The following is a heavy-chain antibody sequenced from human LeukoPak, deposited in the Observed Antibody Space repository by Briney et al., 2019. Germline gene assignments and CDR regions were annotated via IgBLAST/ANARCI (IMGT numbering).Heavy chain of an antibody. D-gene: IGHD3-9*01. J-gene: IGHJ6*03. CDR2: ISYDGSNK. V-gene: IGHV3-30*07. CDR1: GFTFSSYA. CDR3: ARASRSLRYFDWPYDKYYLDV. Sequence: GGSLRLSCAASGFTFSSYAMHWVRQAPGKGLEWVAVISYDGSNKYYADSVKGRFTISRDNAKKSLYLQMNSLRAEDTAVYYCARASRSLRYFDWPYDKYYLDVWGKGTTVTVSS.